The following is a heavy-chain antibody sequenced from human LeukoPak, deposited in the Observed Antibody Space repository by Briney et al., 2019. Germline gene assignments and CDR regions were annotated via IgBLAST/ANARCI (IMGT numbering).Heavy chain of an antibody. Sequence: SETLSLTCAVYGGSFSGYYWSWIRQPPGKGLEWIGEINHSGSTNYSPSLKSRVTISVDTSKNQFSLKLSSVTAADTAVYYCARGGCSGGSCYEDAFGIWGQGTMVTVSS. D-gene: IGHD2-15*01. CDR2: INHSGST. CDR1: GGSFSGYY. J-gene: IGHJ3*02. CDR3: ARGGCSGGSCYEDAFGI. V-gene: IGHV4-34*01.